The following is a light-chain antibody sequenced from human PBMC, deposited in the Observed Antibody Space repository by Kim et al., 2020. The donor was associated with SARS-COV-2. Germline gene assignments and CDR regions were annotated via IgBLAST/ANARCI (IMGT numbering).Light chain of an antibody. Sequence: VSPGQTARLTCSGDKLGDKYACLYQQKPGQSPVLVIYQDSKRPSGIPERFSGSNSGNTAPLTISGTQAMDEADYYCQAWDSSTVVFGGGTKLAVL. CDR1: KLGDKY. V-gene: IGLV3-1*01. CDR2: QDS. CDR3: QAWDSSTVV. J-gene: IGLJ2*01.